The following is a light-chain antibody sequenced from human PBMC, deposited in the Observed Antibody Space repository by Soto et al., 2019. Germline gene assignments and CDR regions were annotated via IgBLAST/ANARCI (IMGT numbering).Light chain of an antibody. J-gene: IGKJ3*01. V-gene: IGKV3-11*01. Sequence: EIVLTQSPATLSLYPGERATLSCRASQNINSYLAWYQQKPGQAPRLLIYATSNRATGIPARFSGSGSGTDFTLSISSLEPEDFAVYYCQQRSSLPFTFGPGTKVDIK. CDR2: ATS. CDR3: QQRSSLPFT. CDR1: QNINSY.